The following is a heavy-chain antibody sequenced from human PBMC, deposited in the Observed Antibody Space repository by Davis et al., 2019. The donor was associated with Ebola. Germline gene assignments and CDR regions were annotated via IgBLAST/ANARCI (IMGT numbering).Heavy chain of an antibody. CDR3: ARDVTIFGVVIQGRYYYGMDV. J-gene: IGHJ6*02. Sequence: AASVKVSCKASGYTFTSYGISWVRQAPGQGLEWMGRIIPILGIANYAQKFQGRVTITADKSTSTAYMELSSLRSEDTAVYYCARDVTIFGVVIQGRYYYGMDVWGQGTTVTVSS. CDR1: GYTFTSYG. V-gene: IGHV1-69*04. CDR2: IIPILGIA. D-gene: IGHD3-3*01.